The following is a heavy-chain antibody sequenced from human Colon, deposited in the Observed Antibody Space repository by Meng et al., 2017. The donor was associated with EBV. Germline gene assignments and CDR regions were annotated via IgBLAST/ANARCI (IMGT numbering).Heavy chain of an antibody. CDR3: ARSAMISAWFDP. D-gene: IGHD3-22*01. CDR1: GGSISSGGYY. V-gene: IGHV4-30-4*01. Sequence: QAQPEVPGPGLVKPSQTLALTCAVSGGSISSGGYYWSWIRQPPGKGLEWIGYIYYSGSTYYIPSLKSRVTISVDTAKNQFSLKLSSVTAADTAVYYCARSAMISAWFDPWGQGTLVTVSS. J-gene: IGHJ5*02. CDR2: IYYSGST.